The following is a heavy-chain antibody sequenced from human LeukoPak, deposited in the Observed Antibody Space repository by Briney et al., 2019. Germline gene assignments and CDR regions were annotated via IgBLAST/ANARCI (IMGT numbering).Heavy chain of an antibody. J-gene: IGHJ4*02. CDR3: ARAAYYYDSSGRLLL. V-gene: IGHV3-74*01. Sequence: GGSLRLSCAASGFTFNSYWMHWVRQAPGKGLVWVSRINTDGSSTSYADSVKGRFTISRDNAKNTLYLQMNSLRAEDTAVYYRARAAYYYDSSGRLLLWGQGTLVTVSS. CDR2: INTDGSST. D-gene: IGHD3-22*01. CDR1: GFTFNSYW.